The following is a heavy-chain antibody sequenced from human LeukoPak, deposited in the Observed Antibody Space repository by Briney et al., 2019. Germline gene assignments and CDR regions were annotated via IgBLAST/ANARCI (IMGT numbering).Heavy chain of an antibody. Sequence: ASVKVSCKASGYTFTGYFMHWVRQAPGQGLEWMGWINPNSGGTNYAQKFQGRVTMTRDTSISAAYMELSRLRSDDTAVYYCASSIVYCSSTSCYFNWGQGTLVTVSS. V-gene: IGHV1-2*02. J-gene: IGHJ4*02. CDR1: GYTFTGYF. CDR2: INPNSGGT. D-gene: IGHD2-2*01. CDR3: ASSIVYCSSTSCYFN.